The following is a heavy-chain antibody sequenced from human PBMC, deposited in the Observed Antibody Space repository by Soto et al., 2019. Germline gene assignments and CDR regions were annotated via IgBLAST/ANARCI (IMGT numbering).Heavy chain of an antibody. CDR2: IIPILGIA. Sequence: QVQLVQSGAEVKKPGSSVKVSCKASGGTFSSYTISWVRQAPGQGLEWMGRIIPILGIANYAQKFQGRVTITADKSTSTAYMELSSLRSEDTAVYYCASSRGIRLGELLGSGWGQGTLVTVSS. CDR3: ASSRGIRLGELLGSG. V-gene: IGHV1-69*02. J-gene: IGHJ4*02. CDR1: GGTFSSYT. D-gene: IGHD3-10*01.